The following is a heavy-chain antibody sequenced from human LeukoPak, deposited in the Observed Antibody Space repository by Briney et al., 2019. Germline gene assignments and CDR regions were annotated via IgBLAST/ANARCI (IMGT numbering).Heavy chain of an antibody. CDR2: IFPGDSNI. D-gene: IGHD3-16*02. Sequence: GASLKISGKASGYSYTTYWIGWVRQMPGKGLEWMGIIFPGDSNIRYSPSFQGQVTISADKSITTAYLQWSSLRASDTAMYYCARPITFGGIIVRFDLWGQGTLVTVSS. J-gene: IGHJ4*02. V-gene: IGHV5-51*01. CDR1: GYSYTTYW. CDR3: ARPITFGGIIVRFDL.